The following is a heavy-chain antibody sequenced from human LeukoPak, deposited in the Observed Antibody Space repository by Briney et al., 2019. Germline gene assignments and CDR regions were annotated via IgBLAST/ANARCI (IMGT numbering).Heavy chain of an antibody. D-gene: IGHD1-26*01. CDR2: TSFDGGNK. J-gene: IGHJ6*02. Sequence: GRSLRLSCAASGLTFSSFGMHWVRQAPGKGLEWVAVTSFDGGNKYYAGSVKGRFTISRDNSKNTLYLQMNTLRVEDTAVYYCAKGRLLGAPWGMDVWGQGTTVTVSS. V-gene: IGHV3-30*18. CDR3: AKGRLLGAPWGMDV. CDR1: GLTFSSFG.